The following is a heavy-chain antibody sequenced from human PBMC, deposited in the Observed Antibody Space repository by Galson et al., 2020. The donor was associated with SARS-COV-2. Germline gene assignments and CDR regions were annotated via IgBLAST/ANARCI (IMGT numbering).Heavy chain of an antibody. V-gene: IGHV1-69*13. Sequence: SVKVSCKASGGTFSSYAISWVRHAPGQGLEWMGGIIPICGTANYAQKFQGRVTITADESTSTAYMELSSLRSEDTAVYYCATALTGYYYYMDVWGEGTTVTVSS. J-gene: IGHJ6*03. CDR1: GGTFSSYA. CDR3: ATALTGYYYYMDV. CDR2: IIPICGTA. D-gene: IGHD7-27*01.